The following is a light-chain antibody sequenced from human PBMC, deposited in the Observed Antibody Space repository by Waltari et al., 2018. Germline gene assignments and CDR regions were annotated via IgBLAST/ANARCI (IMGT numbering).Light chain of an antibody. J-gene: IGKJ3*01. Sequence: EIVMTQSPATLSVSPGERATLSYRSSQSVSSNLAWYQQKPGQAPRLLIYGASTRATGIPARFSGSWSETEFTLIIHSLQSEDFAVYYCKQSNNWPLTFGPGTKVDIK. V-gene: IGKV3-15*01. CDR3: KQSNNWPLT. CDR2: GAS. CDR1: QSVSSN.